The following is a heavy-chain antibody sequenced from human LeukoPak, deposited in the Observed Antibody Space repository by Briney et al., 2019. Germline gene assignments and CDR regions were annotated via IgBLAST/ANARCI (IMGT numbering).Heavy chain of an antibody. CDR2: ISGSGGST. CDR1: GFTFSSYA. D-gene: IGHD3-22*01. V-gene: IGHV3-23*01. Sequence: PGGSLRLSCAASGFTFSSYAMSWVRQAPGKGLEWVSAISGSGGSTYHADSVKGRFTISRDNSKNTLYLQMNSLRAEDTAVYYCAKVGAITMIVVVIPGVFDYWGQGTLVTVSS. J-gene: IGHJ4*02. CDR3: AKVGAITMIVVVIPGVFDY.